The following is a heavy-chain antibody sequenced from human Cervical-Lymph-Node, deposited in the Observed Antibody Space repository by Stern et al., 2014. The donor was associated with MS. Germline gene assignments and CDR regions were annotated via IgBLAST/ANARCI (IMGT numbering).Heavy chain of an antibody. CDR3: AKEMKGTSWISFDY. CDR2: IDKRGHRT. Sequence: EVQLVESGGVLVQPGGSLRLSCAASGFTFDDYSMHWVRQVPGKGLEWVSLIDKRGHRTFYADALKGRVTISRDNSESSLYLEMTSLRIEDTALYYCAKEMKGTSWISFDYWGQGTLATVSS. CDR1: GFTFDDYS. D-gene: IGHD1-7*01. J-gene: IGHJ4*02. V-gene: IGHV3-43*01.